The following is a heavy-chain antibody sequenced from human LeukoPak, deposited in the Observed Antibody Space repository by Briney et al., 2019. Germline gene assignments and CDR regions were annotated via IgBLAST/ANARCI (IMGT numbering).Heavy chain of an antibody. J-gene: IGHJ4*02. CDR3: ARGEYGSTSPFDY. V-gene: IGHV1-2*02. CDR1: AYTFTGYY. D-gene: IGHD2-2*01. CDR2: IYPNSGGT. Sequence: ASVKVSCKASAYTFTGYYMHWVRQAPGQGLEWMGWIYPNSGGTNYAQKFQGRVTMTRDTSISTAYMELSRLRSDDTAVYYCARGEYGSTSPFDYWGQGTLVTVSS.